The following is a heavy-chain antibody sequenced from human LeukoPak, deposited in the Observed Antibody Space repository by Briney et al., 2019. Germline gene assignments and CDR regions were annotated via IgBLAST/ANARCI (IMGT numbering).Heavy chain of an antibody. CDR3: ARIVVPAAILNWFDP. Sequence: PSETLSLTCTVSGYSISSGYYWGWIRQPPGKGLEWIGSIYHSGSTYYNPSLKSRVTISVDKSKNQFSLKLSSVTAADTAVYYCARIVVPAAILNWFDPWGQGTLVTVSS. CDR2: IYHSGST. D-gene: IGHD2-2*02. J-gene: IGHJ5*02. CDR1: GYSISSGYY. V-gene: IGHV4-38-2*02.